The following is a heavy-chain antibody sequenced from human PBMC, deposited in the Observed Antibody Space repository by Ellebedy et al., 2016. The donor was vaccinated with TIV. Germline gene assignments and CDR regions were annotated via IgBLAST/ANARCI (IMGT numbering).Heavy chain of an antibody. D-gene: IGHD4-23*01. CDR1: GFTFSSYA. V-gene: IGHV3-23*01. Sequence: PGGSLRLSCTASGFTFSSYAMSWVRQAPGKGLEWVSSISGHDGNTHYADSVKGRCTISRENSKNTLNLQMKSLRGDDTAVYYCAKATVVVRVSCLDHWGQGTLVTVSS. CDR2: ISGHDGNT. CDR3: AKATVVVRVSCLDH. J-gene: IGHJ4*02.